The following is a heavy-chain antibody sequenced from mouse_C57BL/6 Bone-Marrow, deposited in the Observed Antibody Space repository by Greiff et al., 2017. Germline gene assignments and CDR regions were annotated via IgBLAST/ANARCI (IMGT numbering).Heavy chain of an antibody. J-gene: IGHJ2*01. V-gene: IGHV1-63*01. CDR3: ARLTRTGYYFDS. D-gene: IGHD4-1*01. CDR2: IYPGGGYT. CDR1: GYTFTNYW. Sequence: VQLQQSGAELVRPGTSVQMSCKASGYTFTNYWIGWAKQRPGHGLEWIGDIYPGGGYTNYNEKFKGKATLTADKSSSTAYMQFRSLTSEDSAIYYCARLTRTGYYFDSGGKGTTLTHSS.